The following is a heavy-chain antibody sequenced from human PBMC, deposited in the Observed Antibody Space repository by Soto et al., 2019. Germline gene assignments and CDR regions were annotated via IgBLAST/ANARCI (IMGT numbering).Heavy chain of an antibody. Sequence: WIWIRQPPGKGLEWIGEINHTGSTKYNPSLKSRVTISLDTSKNQFSLSLRSVTAVDTAVYYCARGREIFGAVTPFEYWGQGTQVAVSS. J-gene: IGHJ4*02. CDR3: ARGREIFGAVTPFEY. V-gene: IGHV4-34*01. CDR2: INHTGST. D-gene: IGHD3-3*01.